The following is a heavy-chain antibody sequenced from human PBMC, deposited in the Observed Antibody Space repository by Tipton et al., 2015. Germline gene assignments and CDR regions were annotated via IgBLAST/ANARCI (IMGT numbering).Heavy chain of an antibody. CDR3: VRQKSSGWPFDP. V-gene: IGHV3-33*08. Sequence: RSLRLSCAASGFIFSDNGMHWVRQAPGKGLEWVAVIWYDGRNKYFADSVKGRFNISRDNSNNTVYLQMNSLRVEDTAVYYCVRQKSSGWPFDPWGQGTLVTVSS. D-gene: IGHD6-19*01. CDR2: IWYDGRNK. J-gene: IGHJ5*02. CDR1: GFIFSDNG.